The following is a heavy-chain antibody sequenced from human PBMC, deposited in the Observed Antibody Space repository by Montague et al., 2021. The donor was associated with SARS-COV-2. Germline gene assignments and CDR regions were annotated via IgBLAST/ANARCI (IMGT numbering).Heavy chain of an antibody. J-gene: IGHJ4*02. V-gene: IGHV4-59*08. Sequence: SETLSLTCTVSGGSISSFYWSWFRQPPGKGLEWIGYISDSGSTNYNPSLTSRVTMSVDTSKNQFSLKVNSVTAVDTAAYYCARHYSATLPAVYWGQGTLVTVSS. D-gene: IGHD2-15*01. CDR1: GGSISSFY. CDR2: ISDSGST. CDR3: ARHYSATLPAVY.